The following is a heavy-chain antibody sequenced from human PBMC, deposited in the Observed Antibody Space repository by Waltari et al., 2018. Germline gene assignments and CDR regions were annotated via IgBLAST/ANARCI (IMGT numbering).Heavy chain of an antibody. V-gene: IGHV3-21*01. CDR1: GLTFSRFS. Sequence: EVQLVESGGGLVKPGGSFRLPFVAAGLTFSRFSRNWLRQAPGKGLDCVYFIGSSSSYICYADSVKGRFTISRDNAKNSLYLQMNSLRAEDTAVYYCARDYEGGNWYFDLWGRGTLVTVSS. D-gene: IGHD1-26*01. CDR2: IGSSSSYI. CDR3: ARDYEGGNWYFDL. J-gene: IGHJ2*01.